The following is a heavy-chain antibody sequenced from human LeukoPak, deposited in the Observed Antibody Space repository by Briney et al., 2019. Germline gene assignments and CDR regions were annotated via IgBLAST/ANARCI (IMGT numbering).Heavy chain of an antibody. J-gene: IGHJ4*02. D-gene: IGHD1-1*01. CDR2: INTDGTGT. Sequence: GGSLRLSCAASEFTFSSYWMHWVRQAPGKGLVWVSRINTDGTGTSYADSVKGRFTISRDNAKKTLYLQMNSLRDEDTAVYYCVRGLERRGYWGQGTLVTVSS. CDR1: EFTFSSYW. CDR3: VRGLERRGY. V-gene: IGHV3-74*01.